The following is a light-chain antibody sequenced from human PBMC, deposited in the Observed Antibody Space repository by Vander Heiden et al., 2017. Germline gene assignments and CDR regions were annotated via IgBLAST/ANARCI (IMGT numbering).Light chain of an antibody. CDR1: SSNIGAGYM. V-gene: IGLV1-40*01. Sequence: SVLTQPHSVSGAPGTRVTIPCTGSSSNIGAGYMVLWNQQRPGTAPNRLIFGKGYRPSGVPDRFSGSKSGTSASLAITGLQAEDEADYYCQSYDSSLSDRVFGTGTKVTVL. CDR3: QSYDSSLSDRV. CDR2: GKG. J-gene: IGLJ1*01.